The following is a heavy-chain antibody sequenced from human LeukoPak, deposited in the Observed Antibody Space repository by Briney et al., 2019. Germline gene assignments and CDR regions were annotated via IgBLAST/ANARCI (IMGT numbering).Heavy chain of an antibody. CDR1: GGTFSSYA. CDR3: ARERDGYNSKVFDY. V-gene: IGHV1-69*04. Sequence: SVKVSCKASGGTFSSYAISWVRQAPGQGLEWMGRIIPILGIANYAQKFQGRVTITADKSTSAAYMELSSLRSEDTAVYYCARERDGYNSKVFDYWGQGTLVTVSS. J-gene: IGHJ4*02. CDR2: IIPILGIA. D-gene: IGHD5-24*01.